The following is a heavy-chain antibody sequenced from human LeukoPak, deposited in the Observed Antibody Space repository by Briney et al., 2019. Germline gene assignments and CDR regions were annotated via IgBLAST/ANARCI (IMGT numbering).Heavy chain of an antibody. CDR2: IIPILGIA. D-gene: IGHD4/OR15-4a*01. J-gene: IGHJ4*02. CDR3: ARARTMVYGDYSDY. V-gene: IGHV1-69*04. CDR1: GGTFSSYA. Sequence: SVKVSCKASGGTFSSYAISWVRQAPGQGLEWMGRIIPILGIANYAQKFQGRVTITADKSTSTAYMELSSLRSEDTAVYYCARARTMVYGDYSDYWDQGTLVTVSS.